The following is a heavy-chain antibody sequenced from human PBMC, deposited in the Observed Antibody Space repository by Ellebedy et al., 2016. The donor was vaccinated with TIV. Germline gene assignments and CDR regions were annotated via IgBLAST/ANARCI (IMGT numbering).Heavy chain of an antibody. J-gene: IGHJ4*02. CDR2: ISGTSSTI. V-gene: IGHV3-48*02. CDR1: GFNFSIYN. Sequence: GESLKISCAASGFNFSIYNMNWVRQAPGKGLEWVSCISGTSSTIHYADSVKGRFTISRDNAKNSLTLQMNSLGDEDTAVYYCARDFCGGAGCHQPGDVLYWGQGTRVTVSS. D-gene: IGHD2-21*01. CDR3: ARDFCGGAGCHQPGDVLY.